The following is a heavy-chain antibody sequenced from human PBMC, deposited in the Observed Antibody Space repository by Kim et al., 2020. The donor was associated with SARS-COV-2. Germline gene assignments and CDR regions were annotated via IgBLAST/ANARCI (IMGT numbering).Heavy chain of an antibody. V-gene: IGHV3-43*01. J-gene: IGHJ6*02. D-gene: IGHD3-3*01. CDR1: GFTFDDYT. CDR2: ISWDGGST. Sequence: GGSLRLSCAASGFTFDDYTMHWVRQAPGKGLEWVSLISWDGGSTYYADSVKGRFTISRDNSKNSLYLQMNSLRTEDTALYYCAKDMRFLEWPLPIYYGMDVWGQGTTVTVSS. CDR3: AKDMRFLEWPLPIYYGMDV.